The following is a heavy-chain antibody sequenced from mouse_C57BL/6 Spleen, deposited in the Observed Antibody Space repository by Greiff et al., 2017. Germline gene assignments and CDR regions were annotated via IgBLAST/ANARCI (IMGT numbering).Heavy chain of an antibody. CDR3: TSYYGTAMDY. CDR2: IDPETGGT. V-gene: IGHV1-15*01. J-gene: IGHJ4*01. CDR1: GYTFTDYE. D-gene: IGHD1-1*01. Sequence: VQLQESGAELVRPGASVTLSCKASGYTFTDYEMHWVKQTPVHGLEWIGAIDPETGGTAYNQKFKGKAILTADKSSSTAYMELRCLTSEDSAVYYCTSYYGTAMDYWGQGTSVTVSS.